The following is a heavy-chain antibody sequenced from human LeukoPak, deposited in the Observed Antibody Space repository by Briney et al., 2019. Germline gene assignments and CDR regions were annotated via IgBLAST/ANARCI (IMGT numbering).Heavy chain of an antibody. CDR2: ISSSGSI. Sequence: GGSLRLSCAASGFTFSDNYMSWIRQAPGKGLEWVSYISSSGSIYYADSVKGRFTISRDNAKNSLYLQIHFLRADDTAVYYCAKGLSAVTTRPDDTFDIWGQGTMVIVSS. J-gene: IGHJ3*02. D-gene: IGHD4-17*01. CDR3: AKGLSAVTTRPDDTFDI. CDR1: GFTFSDNY. V-gene: IGHV3-11*01.